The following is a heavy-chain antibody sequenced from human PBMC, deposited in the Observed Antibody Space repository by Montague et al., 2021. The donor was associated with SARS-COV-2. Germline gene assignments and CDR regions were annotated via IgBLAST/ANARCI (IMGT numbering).Heavy chain of an antibody. J-gene: IGHJ3*02. CDR1: GGSISSSSYY. Sequence: SETLSLTCTVSGGSISSSSYYWGWLRQPTGKGLEWIGCINYSGSTYYNLNLKSRVSISVDTSKNQLSLKSSTATAADTAVCDCASPTYYYDSSGSDAFDIWGQGTMVTVSS. D-gene: IGHD3-22*01. CDR3: ASPTYYYDSSGSDAFDI. CDR2: INYSGST. V-gene: IGHV4-39*01.